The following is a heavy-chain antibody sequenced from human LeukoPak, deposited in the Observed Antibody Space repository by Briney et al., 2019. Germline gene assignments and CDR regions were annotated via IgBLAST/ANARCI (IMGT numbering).Heavy chain of an antibody. CDR1: GFAFSSYG. J-gene: IGHJ5*02. D-gene: IGHD2-2*01. CDR2: IWYDGSNK. V-gene: IGHV3-33*01. CDR3: ARDRYCSSTSCYGWTWFDP. Sequence: GGSLRLSCAASGFAFSSYGMHWVRQAPGKGLEWVAVIWYDGSNKYYADSVKGRFTISRDNPKNTLYLQMNSLRAEDTAVYYCARDRYCSSTSCYGWTWFDPWGQGTLVTVSS.